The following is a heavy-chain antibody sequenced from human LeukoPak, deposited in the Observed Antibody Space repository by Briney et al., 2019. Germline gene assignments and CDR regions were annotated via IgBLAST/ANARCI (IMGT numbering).Heavy chain of an antibody. J-gene: IGHJ4*02. D-gene: IGHD5-24*01. Sequence: GGSLRLSCAASGFTVSRNYMSWVRQAPGKGLEWVSGIYSGGATYYADSVKGRFTISRRDSTNTVYLQMNSLRAEDTAVYYCARGRDGYNFDDYWGQGTLVTVSS. CDR3: ARGRDGYNFDDY. CDR2: IYSGGAT. CDR1: GFTVSRNY. V-gene: IGHV3-53*04.